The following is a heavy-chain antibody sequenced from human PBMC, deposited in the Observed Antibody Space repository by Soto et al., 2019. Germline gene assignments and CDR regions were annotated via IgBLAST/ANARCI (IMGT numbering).Heavy chain of an antibody. D-gene: IGHD4-17*01. CDR2: IWYDGTQK. J-gene: IGHJ4*02. V-gene: IGHV3-33*01. Sequence: QVQLEESGGGVVQPGRSLRLSCEASGFTFNTYSMHWVRQPPGKGLEWLAAIWYDGTQKYYADSVKGRFIISRDNFKETLDLEMKRLRGEDTAVYYWARGGGTTVNWLLHFYSLGQGTPVTGSS. CDR3: ARGGGTTVNWLLHFYS. CDR1: GFTFNTYS.